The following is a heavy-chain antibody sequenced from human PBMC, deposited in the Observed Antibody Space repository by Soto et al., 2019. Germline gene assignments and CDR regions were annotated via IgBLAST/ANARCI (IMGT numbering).Heavy chain of an antibody. D-gene: IGHD3-10*01. CDR3: ATGEGTFDY. CDR2: IWGDASKT. V-gene: IGHV3-33*01. Sequence: QVQLVESGGGVVQPGTSLRLSCVASGFTFDSHGMHWVRQAPGKGLEWVAIIWGDASKTYYADSAKGRFTISRDNSKXXXXXXXXXXXXXXXXXXXXATGEGTFDYWGQGALVTVSS. J-gene: IGHJ4*02. CDR1: GFTFDSHG.